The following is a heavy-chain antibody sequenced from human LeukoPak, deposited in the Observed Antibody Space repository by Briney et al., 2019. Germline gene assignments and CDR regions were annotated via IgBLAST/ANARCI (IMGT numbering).Heavy chain of an antibody. D-gene: IGHD5-12*01. V-gene: IGHV3-30-3*01. Sequence: GRSLRLSCAASGFTFSSYAMHWVRQAPGKGLEWVAVISYDGSNKYYADSVKGRFTISRDNSKNTLYLQMNSLRAEDTAVYYCAKDGGYDTYYFDYWGQGTLVTVSS. CDR2: ISYDGSNK. J-gene: IGHJ4*02. CDR1: GFTFSSYA. CDR3: AKDGGYDTYYFDY.